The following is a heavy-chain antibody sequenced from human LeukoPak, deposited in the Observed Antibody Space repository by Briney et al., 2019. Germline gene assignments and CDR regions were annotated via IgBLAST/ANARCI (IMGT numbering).Heavy chain of an antibody. Sequence: PGGSLRLSCAASGFTFSSYEVNWVRQAPGKGLEWVSYISSSNSPIYYADSVKGRFTISRDNAKNSLYLQMNSLRVEDTAVYYCARDRYSSSWGQGTVVTVSS. CDR1: GFTFSSYE. J-gene: IGHJ5*02. D-gene: IGHD6-13*01. V-gene: IGHV3-48*03. CDR2: ISSSNSPI. CDR3: ARDRYSSS.